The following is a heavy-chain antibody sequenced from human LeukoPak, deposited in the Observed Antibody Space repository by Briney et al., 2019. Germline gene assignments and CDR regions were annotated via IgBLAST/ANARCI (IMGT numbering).Heavy chain of an antibody. CDR3: AKETSSSFDY. Sequence: GGSLRLSCAASGFTFSSYAMNWVRQAPGKGLEWVSGISNGGSTNYADSVKGRFTISRDYFQNTLYLQMNSLRAEDTAVYYCAKETSSSFDYWGQGTLVTVSS. CDR2: ISNGGST. D-gene: IGHD6-6*01. V-gene: IGHV3-23*01. J-gene: IGHJ4*02. CDR1: GFTFSSYA.